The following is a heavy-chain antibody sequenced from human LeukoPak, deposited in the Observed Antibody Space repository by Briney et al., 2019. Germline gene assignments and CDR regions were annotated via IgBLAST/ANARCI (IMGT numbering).Heavy chain of an antibody. Sequence: GGSLRLSCAASGFTFSSYAMSWARQAPGKGLEWVSAISGSGGSTYYADSVKGRFTISRDNSKNTLYLQMNSLRAEDTAVYYCARTMRFGGYFDYWGQGTLVTVSS. V-gene: IGHV3-23*01. J-gene: IGHJ4*02. CDR1: GFTFSSYA. CDR2: ISGSGGST. CDR3: ARTMRFGGYFDY. D-gene: IGHD3-16*01.